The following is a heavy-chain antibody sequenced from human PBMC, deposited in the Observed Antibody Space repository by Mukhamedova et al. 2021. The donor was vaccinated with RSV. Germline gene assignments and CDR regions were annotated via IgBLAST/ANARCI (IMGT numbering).Heavy chain of an antibody. CDR3: AKDFWTTVTWFDC. Sequence: VKGRFSISRDNSNNTLYLQMSSLRAEDTAIYYCAKDFWTTVTWFDCWGQGTLVTVSS. J-gene: IGHJ4*02. V-gene: IGHV3-23*01. D-gene: IGHD4-11*01.